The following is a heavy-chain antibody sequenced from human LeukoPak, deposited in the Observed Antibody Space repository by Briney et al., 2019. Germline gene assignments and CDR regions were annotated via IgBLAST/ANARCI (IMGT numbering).Heavy chain of an antibody. J-gene: IGHJ4*02. D-gene: IGHD1-26*01. CDR2: ISAYTGNT. CDR3: ARGERAWPLDY. Sequence: GASXKVSCKASGYAFIDFAISWVRQAPGQGLEWMGWISAYTGNTNYAQTLQGRVTMTTDTSTATAYMELGSPRSDDTAIYYCARGERAWPLDYWGQGTLSPSPQ. V-gene: IGHV1-18*01. CDR1: GYAFIDFA.